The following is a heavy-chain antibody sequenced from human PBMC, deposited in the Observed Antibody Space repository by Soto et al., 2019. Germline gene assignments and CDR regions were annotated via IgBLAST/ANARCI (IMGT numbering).Heavy chain of an antibody. V-gene: IGHV4-4*02. D-gene: IGHD4-17*01. CDR3: AVGTNDYGDHDGYYYYGMDV. J-gene: IGHJ6*02. Sequence: QVQLQESGPGLVKPSGTLSLTCAVSGGSISSSNWWSWVRQPPGKGLEWIGEIYHSGSTNYNPSLKSRVTISVDKSKNQFSLKMSSVTAADTAVYYCAVGTNDYGDHDGYYYYGMDVWGQGTTVTVSS. CDR2: IYHSGST. CDR1: GGSISSSNW.